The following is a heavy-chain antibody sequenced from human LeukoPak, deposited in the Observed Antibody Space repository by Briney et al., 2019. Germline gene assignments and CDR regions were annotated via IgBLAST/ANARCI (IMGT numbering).Heavy chain of an antibody. CDR3: ARRSRRPWLLSSYFQH. CDR1: GGSFSGYY. Sequence: SSETLSLTCAVYGGSFSGYYWSWIRQPPGKGLEWIGEINHSGSTNYNPPLKSRVTISVDTSKNQFSLKLSSVTAADTAVYYCARRSRRPWLLSSYFQHWGQGTLVTVSS. V-gene: IGHV4-34*01. D-gene: IGHD6-19*01. J-gene: IGHJ1*01. CDR2: INHSGST.